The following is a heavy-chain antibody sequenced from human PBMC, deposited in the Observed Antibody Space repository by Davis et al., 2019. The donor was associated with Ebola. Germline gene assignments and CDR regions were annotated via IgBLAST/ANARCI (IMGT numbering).Heavy chain of an antibody. CDR3: ASSSYYYDSFDY. CDR2: IYSGGST. V-gene: IGHV3-66*01. CDR1: GFTFSSYW. D-gene: IGHD3-22*01. Sequence: GGSLRLSCAASGFTFSSYWMSWVRQAPGKGLEWVSVIYSGGSTYYADSVKGRFTISRDNSKNTLYLQMNSLRAEDTAVYYCASSSYYYDSFDYWGQGTLVTVSS. J-gene: IGHJ4*02.